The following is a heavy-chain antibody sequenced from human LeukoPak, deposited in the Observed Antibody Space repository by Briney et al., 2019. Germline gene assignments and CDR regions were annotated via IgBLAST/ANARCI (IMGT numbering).Heavy chain of an antibody. CDR3: VRDGDAYDVDL. V-gene: IGHV3-74*01. D-gene: IGHD5-12*01. CDR2: IKSDGRWT. CDR1: GFSIRGYW. J-gene: IGHJ5*02. Sequence: GGSLRLSCAASGFSIRGYWMHWVRQAPGKGLMWVSRIKSDGRWTNYADSVRGRFTISRDNAKNTLSLQMVGLRAEDTAIYYCVRDGDAYDVDLWGQGILVTVSS.